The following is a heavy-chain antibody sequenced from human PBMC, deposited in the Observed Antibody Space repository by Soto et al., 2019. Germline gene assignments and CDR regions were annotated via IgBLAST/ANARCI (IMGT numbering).Heavy chain of an antibody. D-gene: IGHD3-10*01. CDR1: GYTFTAYD. Sequence: ASVKVSCKTSGYTFTAYDIYWVRQAPGQGLEWMGWIRAYNGDTNYAQKFQTRVTMTTDKSTDTAYMDLRSLTSDDTAIYYCARAGAAPYYYYGLHVWGQGTTVTV. V-gene: IGHV1-18*01. CDR3: ARAGAAPYYYYGLHV. CDR2: IRAYNGDT. J-gene: IGHJ6*02.